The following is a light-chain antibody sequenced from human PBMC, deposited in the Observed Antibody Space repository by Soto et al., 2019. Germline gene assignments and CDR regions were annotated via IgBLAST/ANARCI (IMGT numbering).Light chain of an antibody. J-gene: IGKJ1*01. CDR3: QQCYMGWT. CDR1: QSIGRF. Sequence: IPMTKSPSSLSASVVHRVTITCRASQSIGRFLAWYQHQPGKAPKLLIYDASTLESGVPSRFSGTGSGTEFTFSITSLQPEDFGTYYCQQCYMGWTFGQGTKVDIK. V-gene: IGKV1-5*01. CDR2: DAS.